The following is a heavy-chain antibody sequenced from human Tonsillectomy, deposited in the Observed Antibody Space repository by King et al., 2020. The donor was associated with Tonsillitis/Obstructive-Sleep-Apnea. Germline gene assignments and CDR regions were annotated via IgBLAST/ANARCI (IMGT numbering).Heavy chain of an antibody. CDR3: AREADHYYISVYYSNPASYFDS. J-gene: IGHJ4*02. Sequence: VQLVESGGGVVQPGRSLRLSCAASGFTFSNFAMHWVRQPPGKGLEWVTVISYDGTHKYYADSVTSRFTISRDNSRNTLYQQMNSLRAEDTAVYYCAREADHYYISVYYSNPASYFDSWGQGTLVTVSS. CDR1: GFTFSNFA. CDR2: ISYDGTHK. D-gene: IGHD3-22*01. V-gene: IGHV3-30*04.